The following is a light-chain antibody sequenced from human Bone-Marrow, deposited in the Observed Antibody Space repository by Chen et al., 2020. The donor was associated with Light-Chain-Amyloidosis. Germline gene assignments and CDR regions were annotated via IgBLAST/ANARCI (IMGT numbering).Light chain of an antibody. J-gene: IGLJ3*02. CDR2: EDD. CDR1: SGSIATNY. CDR3: QSYQGSSQGV. Sequence: NFMLTQPYSVSESPGKTVIISCTRRSGSIATNYVQWYQQRPGSSPTTVIYEDDQRPSGVPDRFSGSIDRSSNSASLTISGLKTEDEADYYCQSYQGSSQGVFGGGTKLTVL. V-gene: IGLV6-57*01.